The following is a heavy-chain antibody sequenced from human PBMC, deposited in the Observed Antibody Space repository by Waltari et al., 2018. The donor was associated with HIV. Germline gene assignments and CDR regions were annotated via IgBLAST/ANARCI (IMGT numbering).Heavy chain of an antibody. J-gene: IGHJ6*02. CDR2: INVGNYNT. D-gene: IGHD3-3*01. CDR1: GYTFLSYA. V-gene: IGHV1-3*01. CDR3: AREYDFWSGGYHYYGMDV. Sequence: QVQLVQSGAVVKNPGASVRISCETSGYTFLSYALHWVRQAPGQRPEWMGWINVGNYNTKYSQKFQDRVTITGDTSASTGYLDLSSLTSEDTAVYFCAREYDFWSGGYHYYGMDVWGQGTTVTVSS.